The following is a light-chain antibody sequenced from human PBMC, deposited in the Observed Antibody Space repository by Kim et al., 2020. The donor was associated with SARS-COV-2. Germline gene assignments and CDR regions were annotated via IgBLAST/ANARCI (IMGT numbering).Light chain of an antibody. J-gene: IGLJ3*02. Sequence: ALGQTVRITGQGDSLRSYYASWYKQKPGQALVLVIYGKNNRPSGIPDRFSGNSSGNTDSLTITGAQAEDEADYYCNSRDSSGNHLVFGGGTQLTVL. V-gene: IGLV3-19*01. CDR2: GKN. CDR1: SLRSYY. CDR3: NSRDSSGNHLV.